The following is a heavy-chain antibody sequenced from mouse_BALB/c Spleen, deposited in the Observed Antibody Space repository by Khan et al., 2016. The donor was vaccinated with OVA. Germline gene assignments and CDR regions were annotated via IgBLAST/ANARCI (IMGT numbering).Heavy chain of an antibody. CDR3: TRGGYSSFAY. Sequence: VQLQQSGTVLARPGASVKMSCKASGYSFTSYLIHWVKQRPGQGLEWIGGIYPGNSDTSYNQKFKDMAKLTAGTSASTAYMELSSLTNEDSAFYYCTRGGYSSFAYWGQGTLVTVSA. V-gene: IGHV1-5*01. J-gene: IGHJ3*01. CDR2: IYPGNSDT. D-gene: IGHD1-3*01. CDR1: GYSFTSYL.